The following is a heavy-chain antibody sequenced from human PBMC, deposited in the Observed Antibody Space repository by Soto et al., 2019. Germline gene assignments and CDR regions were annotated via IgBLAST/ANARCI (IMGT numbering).Heavy chain of an antibody. Sequence: SVKVSCKASGGTFSSYAISWVRQAPGQGLEWMGGIIPIFGTANYAQKFQGRVTITADESTSTAYMELSSLRSEDTAVYYCARDGYCSGGSCPTWFAPWGKGTLVTVS. D-gene: IGHD2-15*01. V-gene: IGHV1-69*13. CDR2: IIPIFGTA. CDR3: ARDGYCSGGSCPTWFAP. CDR1: GGTFSSYA. J-gene: IGHJ5*02.